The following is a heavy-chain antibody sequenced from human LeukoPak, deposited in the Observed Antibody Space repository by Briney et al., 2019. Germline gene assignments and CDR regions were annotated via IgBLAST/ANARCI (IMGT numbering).Heavy chain of an antibody. D-gene: IGHD1-26*01. CDR2: ISGSGGST. J-gene: IGHJ4*02. V-gene: IGHV3-21*01. Sequence: PGGSLRLSCAASGFTFGSYGMRWVRQAPGKGLEWVSAISGSGGSTYYADSVKGRFTISRDNAKNSLYLQMNSLRAEDTAVYYCARVHLSGSYYGYFDYWGQGTLVTVSS. CDR3: ARVHLSGSYYGYFDY. CDR1: GFTFGSYG.